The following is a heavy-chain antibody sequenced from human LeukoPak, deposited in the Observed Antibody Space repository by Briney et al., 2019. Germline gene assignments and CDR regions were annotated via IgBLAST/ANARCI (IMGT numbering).Heavy chain of an antibody. CDR3: AAGYSYEFAY. D-gene: IGHD3-9*01. CDR2: IYSGGTT. Sequence: GGSLRLSCAASGFTVSSTYMSWVRQAPGKGLEWVSIIYSGGTTFYADSVRGRFTISRDDSKNTLYLQMSSLRDDDTAVYYCAAGYSYEFAYWGQGTLVTVSS. V-gene: IGHV3-53*01. CDR1: GFTVSSTY. J-gene: IGHJ4*02.